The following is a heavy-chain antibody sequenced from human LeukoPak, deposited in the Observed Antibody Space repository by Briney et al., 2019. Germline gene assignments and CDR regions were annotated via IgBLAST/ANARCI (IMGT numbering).Heavy chain of an antibody. D-gene: IGHD3-22*01. CDR1: GFTFSSYA. J-gene: IGHJ4*02. CDR2: ISSNGGST. CDR3: AKDPNPYYYDSSGLTGYYFDY. V-gene: IGHV3-64*04. Sequence: PGGSLRLSCSASGFTFSSYAMHWVRQAPGKGLEYVSAISSNGGSTFYADSVKGRFTISRDNSKNTLYLQMNSLRAEDTAVYYCAKDPNPYYYDSSGLTGYYFDYWGQGTLVTVSS.